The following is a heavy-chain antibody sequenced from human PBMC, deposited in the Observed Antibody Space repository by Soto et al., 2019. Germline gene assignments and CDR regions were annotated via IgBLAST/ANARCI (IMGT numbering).Heavy chain of an antibody. CDR2: IYTSAST. Sequence: PSETLSLTCTVSGASVNTYSWSWIRQPAGKGLEWIGRIYTSASTNYSPSLKGRLTLSVYTSKNQVSLKLTSVTAADTAIYYCAKEREEGYKLYYGMDVWGQGATVTVSS. J-gene: IGHJ6*02. D-gene: IGHD5-12*01. V-gene: IGHV4-4*07. CDR3: AKEREEGYKLYYGMDV. CDR1: GASVNTYS.